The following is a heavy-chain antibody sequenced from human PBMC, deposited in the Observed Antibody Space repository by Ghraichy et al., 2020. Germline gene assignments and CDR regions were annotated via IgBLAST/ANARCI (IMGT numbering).Heavy chain of an antibody. V-gene: IGHV3-9*01. CDR1: GFMFDDYA. D-gene: IGHD3-10*01. Sequence: SLRLSCAASGFMFDDYAMHWVRQTPGKGLEWVSGISWNSGSIGYADSVQGRFTISRDNAKNSLFLQMNSLRAEDTALYYCVKDWHLWFGELLTQANAFDIWGQGTMVTVSS. J-gene: IGHJ3*02. CDR2: ISWNSGSI. CDR3: VKDWHLWFGELLTQANAFDI.